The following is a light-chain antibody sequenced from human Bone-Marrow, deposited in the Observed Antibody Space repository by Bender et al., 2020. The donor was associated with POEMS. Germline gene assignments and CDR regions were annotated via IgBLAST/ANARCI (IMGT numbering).Light chain of an antibody. CDR3: CSYTIYYTWV. CDR2: EDT. J-gene: IGLJ3*02. CDR1: SSDIGNYHL. V-gene: IGLV2-14*02. Sequence: QSALTQPASVSGSPGQSITISCTGTSSDIGNYHLVSWYQQHPGKAPKLMIYEDTKRPSGVSNRFSGSKSGNTASLTISGLQAEDEGDYYCCSYTIYYTWVFGGGTKLTVL.